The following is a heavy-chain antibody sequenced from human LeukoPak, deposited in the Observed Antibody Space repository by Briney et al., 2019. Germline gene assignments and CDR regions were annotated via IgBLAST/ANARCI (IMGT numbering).Heavy chain of an antibody. D-gene: IGHD5-12*01. J-gene: IGHJ4*02. Sequence: ASVKVSCKASGYTLTGYYMHWVRQAPGQGLEWMGWINPNSGGTNYAQKFQGRVTMTRDTSISTAYMELSRLRSDDTAVYYCARDSAVATIELNYFDYWGQGTLVTVSS. CDR3: ARDSAVATIELNYFDY. CDR2: INPNSGGT. V-gene: IGHV1-2*02. CDR1: GYTLTGYY.